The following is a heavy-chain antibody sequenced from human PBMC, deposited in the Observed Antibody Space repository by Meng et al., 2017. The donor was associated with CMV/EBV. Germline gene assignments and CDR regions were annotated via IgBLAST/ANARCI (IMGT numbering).Heavy chain of an antibody. D-gene: IGHD1-26*01. CDR2: ISSSSSYI. J-gene: IGHJ4*02. CDR1: GFTFSSYA. V-gene: IGHV3-21*01. CDR3: ARGRLGSYSSVDY. Sequence: GGSLRLSCAASGFTFSSYAMHWVRQAPGKGLEWVSSISSSSSYIYYADSVKGRFTISRDNAKNSLYLQMNSLRAEDTAVYYCARGRLGSYSSVDYWGQGTLVTVSS.